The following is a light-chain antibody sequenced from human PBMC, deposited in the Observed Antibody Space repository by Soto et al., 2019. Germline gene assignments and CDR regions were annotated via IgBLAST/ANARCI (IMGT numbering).Light chain of an antibody. J-gene: IGKJ1*01. CDR1: QSVSSSY. CDR3: QQYGSSPWT. CDR2: GAS. Sequence: EIVLTQSTGTLSLSTGASATLSCRATQSVSSSYLAWYQQRPGQAPRLLIYGASSMSTDIPDRFSGSGSGTDFTLTISTLEPEDFAVYYCQQYGSSPWTFGQGTKVEIK. V-gene: IGKV3-20*01.